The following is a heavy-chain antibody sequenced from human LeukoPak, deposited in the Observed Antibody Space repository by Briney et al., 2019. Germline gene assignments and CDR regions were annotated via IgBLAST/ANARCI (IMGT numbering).Heavy chain of an antibody. CDR1: GGSISSYY. CDR3: ASERQLWFGELPEYYFDY. CDR2: IYTSGST. V-gene: IGHV4-4*07. Sequence: SETLSLTCTVSGGSISSYYWSWIRQPAGKGLEWIGRIYTSGSTNYNPSLKSRVTMSVDTSKNQFSLKLSSVTAADTAVYYCASERQLWFGELPEYYFDYWGQGTLVTVSS. J-gene: IGHJ4*02. D-gene: IGHD3-10*01.